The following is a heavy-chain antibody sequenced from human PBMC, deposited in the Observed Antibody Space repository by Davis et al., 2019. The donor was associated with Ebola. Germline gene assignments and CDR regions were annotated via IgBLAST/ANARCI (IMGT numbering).Heavy chain of an antibody. J-gene: IGHJ3*02. CDR3: ARGGSSSSGAFDI. Sequence: PGGSLRLSCTVSGGSISSSSYYWGWIRQLPGKGLEWIGSIYYSGSTYYNPSLKSRVTISVDTSKNQFSLKLSSVTAADTAVYYCARGGSSSSGAFDIWGQGTMVTVSS. D-gene: IGHD6-13*01. CDR2: IYYSGST. V-gene: IGHV4-39*07. CDR1: GGSISSSSYY.